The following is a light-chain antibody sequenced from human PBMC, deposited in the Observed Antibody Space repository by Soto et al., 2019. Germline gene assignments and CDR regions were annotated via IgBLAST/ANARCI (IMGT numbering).Light chain of an antibody. J-gene: IGKJ1*01. CDR2: DAS. Sequence: MTQSPSTLSASVGDTATFPCRASQSVSGWLAWYQQKPGEAPKLLIYDASALPRGVPSRFSGSGSGTKFTLTIASLQPDDFATYYCQQYETFSGTFGPGTKVDIK. CDR1: QSVSGW. V-gene: IGKV1-5*01. CDR3: QQYETFSGT.